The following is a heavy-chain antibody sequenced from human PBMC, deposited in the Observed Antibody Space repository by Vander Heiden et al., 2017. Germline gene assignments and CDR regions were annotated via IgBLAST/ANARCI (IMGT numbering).Heavy chain of an antibody. Sequence: QVPLQESGPGLVKPSETLSLTCTVSGGSIRSYYWSWIRQPAGKGLEWIGRIDTSGSTNYNPSLKSRVTMSVDTSKNQFSLKLSSVTAADTAVYYCARALEVPAAFSSYYYGMDVWGQGTTVTVSS. CDR3: ARALEVPAAFSSYYYGMDV. CDR1: GGSIRSYY. V-gene: IGHV4-4*07. D-gene: IGHD2-2*01. J-gene: IGHJ6*02. CDR2: IDTSGST.